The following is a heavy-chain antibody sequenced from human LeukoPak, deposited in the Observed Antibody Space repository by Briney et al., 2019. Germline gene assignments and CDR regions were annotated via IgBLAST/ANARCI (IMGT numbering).Heavy chain of an antibody. V-gene: IGHV1-69*05. J-gene: IGHJ4*02. CDR2: SIPMFGTA. CDR3: ASGGVVTNPWGQYQFDY. CDR1: GGTFSSYA. Sequence: SVKVSCKASGGTFSSYAISWVRQAPGQGLEWMGGSIPMFGTANYAQKFQGRVTITTDESTSTAYMELSSLRSEDTAVYYCASGGVVTNPWGQYQFDYWGQGTLVTVSS. D-gene: IGHD3-22*01.